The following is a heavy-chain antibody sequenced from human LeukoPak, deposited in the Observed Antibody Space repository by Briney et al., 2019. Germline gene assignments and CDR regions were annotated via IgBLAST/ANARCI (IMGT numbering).Heavy chain of an antibody. D-gene: IGHD3-10*01. Sequence: GGSLRLSCAASGFTFSSYGMHWVRQAPDKGLRWVASIRSDGFNKYYADSVKGRFTISRDNSKNTLYLQMSSLGIEDTAVYYCAKVLQMVREVTPFDYWGQGTQVTVSS. CDR3: AKVLQMVREVTPFDY. V-gene: IGHV3-30*02. CDR2: IRSDGFNK. J-gene: IGHJ4*02. CDR1: GFTFSSYG.